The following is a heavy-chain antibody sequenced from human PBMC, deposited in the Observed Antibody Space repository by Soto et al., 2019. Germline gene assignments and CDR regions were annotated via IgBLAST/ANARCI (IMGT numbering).Heavy chain of an antibody. D-gene: IGHD1-20*01. CDR1: GFTFSSHW. J-gene: IGHJ4*02. CDR2: VTNDGSSP. CDR3: VRRYNWAVDY. V-gene: IGHV3-74*01. Sequence: EVQLVESGGGLVQPGGSLRLSCAASGFTFSSHWMYWVRQAPGKGLVWVSRVTNDGSSPIYADSVQGRFTTSRDNAQNTLYLQMNMLRGEDTAVYYSVRRYNWAVDYWGQGTLVTVSS.